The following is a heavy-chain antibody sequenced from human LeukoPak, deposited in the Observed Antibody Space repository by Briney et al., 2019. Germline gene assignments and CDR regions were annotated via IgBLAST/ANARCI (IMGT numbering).Heavy chain of an antibody. D-gene: IGHD3-10*01. Sequence: SETLSLTCTVSGGSLSSYYWSWIRQPPGKGLEWIGYIYYSGSTNYNPSLKSRVTISVDTSKNQFSLKLSSVTAADTAVYYCARGGYVLLWFGESDNWFDPWGQGTLVTVSS. CDR1: GGSLSSYY. V-gene: IGHV4-59*01. CDR3: ARGGYVLLWFGESDNWFDP. J-gene: IGHJ5*02. CDR2: IYYSGST.